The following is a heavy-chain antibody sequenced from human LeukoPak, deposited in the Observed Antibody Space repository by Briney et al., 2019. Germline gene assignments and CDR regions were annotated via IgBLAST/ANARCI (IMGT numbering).Heavy chain of an antibody. V-gene: IGHV3-15*01. CDR1: GFSFTNAW. D-gene: IGHD3-22*01. Sequence: GGSLRLSCAASGFSFTNAWMTWVRQAPGKGLEWVGRIKTKANGGTTDYAAPVKGRFTISRDDSKNTLYLQMNSLKTEDTAVYYCTTDDLDYYASSGVDHWGQGTLVTVSS. CDR3: TTDDLDYYASSGVDH. J-gene: IGHJ4*02. CDR2: IKTKANGGTT.